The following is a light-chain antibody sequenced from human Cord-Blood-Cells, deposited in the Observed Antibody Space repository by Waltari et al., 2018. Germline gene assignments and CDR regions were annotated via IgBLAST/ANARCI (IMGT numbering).Light chain of an antibody. CDR1: QSISSY. V-gene: IGKV1-39*01. Sequence: DIQMTQSPSSLSASVGDRVTITCRASQSISSYLNRYQQKPGKALKILIYAASSLQSGVPSRFSGSGSGTDFTLTISSLPPEDFATYYGQQSDSTPWTFGQGTKVEIK. J-gene: IGKJ1*01. CDR2: AAS. CDR3: QQSDSTPWT.